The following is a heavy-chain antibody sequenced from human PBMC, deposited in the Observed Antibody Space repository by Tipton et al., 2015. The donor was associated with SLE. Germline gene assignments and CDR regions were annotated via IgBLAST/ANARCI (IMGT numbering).Heavy chain of an antibody. V-gene: IGHV1-69*13. CDR1: GGTFSSYA. CDR3: ARLGYCSSTSCYTSDYGMDV. D-gene: IGHD2-2*02. CDR2: IIPIFGTA. Sequence: QSGPEVKKPGSSVKVSCKASGGTFSSYAISWVRQAPGQGLEWMGRIIPIFGTANYAQKFQGRVTITADESTSTAYMELSSLRSDDTAVYYCARLGYCSSTSCYTSDYGMDVWGQGTTVTVSS. J-gene: IGHJ6*02.